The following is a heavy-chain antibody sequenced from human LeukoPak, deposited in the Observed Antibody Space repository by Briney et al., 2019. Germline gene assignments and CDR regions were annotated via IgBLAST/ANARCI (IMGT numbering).Heavy chain of an antibody. CDR3: ARDGSCFDF. V-gene: IGHV3-7*01. J-gene: IGHJ4*02. CDR1: GFTFSEYW. Sequence: GRSLRPSCGASGFTFSEYWMTWVRQAPGRGPEWVANIKGDGSKIYYVDSVKGRFTISRDNGKKSLYLQMNNLRVEDTAVYHCARDGSCFDFWGQGALVTVSS. D-gene: IGHD2-15*01. CDR2: IKGDGSKI.